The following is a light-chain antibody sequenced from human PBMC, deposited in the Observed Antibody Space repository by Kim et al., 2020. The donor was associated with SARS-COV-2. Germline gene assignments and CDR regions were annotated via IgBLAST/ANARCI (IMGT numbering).Light chain of an antibody. Sequence: GQRVTISYDGRSANIGMNYVYWYQQLPGTAPKLLIYRNKERPSGVPDRISGSKSGTSASLAISGLRSEDEADYSCAAWDDSLSGRVFGGGTQLTVL. CDR3: AAWDDSLSGRV. V-gene: IGLV1-47*01. CDR2: RNK. J-gene: IGLJ3*02. CDR1: SANIGMNY.